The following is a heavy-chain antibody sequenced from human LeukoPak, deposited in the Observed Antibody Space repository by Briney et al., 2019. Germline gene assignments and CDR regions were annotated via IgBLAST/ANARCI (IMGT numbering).Heavy chain of an antibody. D-gene: IGHD1-1*01. Sequence: GGSLRLSCAASGFTFSSYSMNWVRQAPGKGLEWVSSISSSSSYMYYADSVEGRFTISRDNAKNSLYLQMNSLRAEDTAVYYCARGGSGNWNAPFDYWGQGTLVTVSS. V-gene: IGHV3-21*01. CDR2: ISSSSSYM. CDR1: GFTFSSYS. J-gene: IGHJ4*02. CDR3: ARGGSGNWNAPFDY.